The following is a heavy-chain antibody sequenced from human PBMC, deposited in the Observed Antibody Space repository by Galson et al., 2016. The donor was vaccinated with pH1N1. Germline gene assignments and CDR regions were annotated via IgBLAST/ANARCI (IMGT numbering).Heavy chain of an antibody. V-gene: IGHV1-2*02. CDR3: AREPYGTGGFGY. D-gene: IGHD3/OR15-3a*01. Sequence: SVKVSCKASGGTFSSFPISWVRQAPGQGLEWVAWINPNNGGTKYAQKFQGRVTLTRDTTISTAYLEVDRLTSDDTALFYCAREPYGTGGFGYWGQGTLVTVSS. CDR2: INPNNGGT. J-gene: IGHJ4*02. CDR1: GGTFSSFP.